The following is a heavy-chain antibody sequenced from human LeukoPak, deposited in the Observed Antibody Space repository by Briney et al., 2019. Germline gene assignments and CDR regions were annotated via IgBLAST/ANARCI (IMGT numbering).Heavy chain of an antibody. CDR2: IYYSGIT. CDR1: GGSISSGYYY. V-gene: IGHV4-39*01. CDR3: ARVVGTKFQLERRGLYYFDY. Sequence: KSSETLSLTCTVSGGSISSGYYYWAWIRQPPGKGLEWIGSIYYSGITYYNPSFKSPVTISIDTAKNQFSLKLSSVTAADTAVYYCARVVGTKFQLERRGLYYFDYWGQGTLVTVSS. D-gene: IGHD1-1*01. J-gene: IGHJ4*02.